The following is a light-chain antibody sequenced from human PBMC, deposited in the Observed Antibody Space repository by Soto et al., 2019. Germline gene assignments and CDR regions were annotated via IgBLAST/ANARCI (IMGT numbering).Light chain of an antibody. V-gene: IGLV2-11*01. Sequence: QSVLTQPRSVSGSPGQSVTVSCIGTSSDVGDYNSVSWYQQHPGKAPKLMIYDVSKRPSGVPDRFSGPKSGNTASLTISGLQVEDEADYYCCSYVGGYSYVFGIGTKVTVL. J-gene: IGLJ1*01. CDR2: DVS. CDR3: CSYVGGYSYV. CDR1: SSDVGDYNS.